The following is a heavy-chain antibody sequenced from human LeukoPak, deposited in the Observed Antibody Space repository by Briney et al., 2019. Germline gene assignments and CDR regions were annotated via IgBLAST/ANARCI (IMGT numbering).Heavy chain of an antibody. Sequence: SETLSLTCTVSGASISSYYWSWIRQPPGKGLEWIGYIYYSGSTNYNPSLKSRVTISADTSKNQFSLKLSSVTAADTAVYYCARESMVYGDYVGGWFDPWGQGTLVTVSS. CDR3: ARESMVYGDYVGGWFDP. J-gene: IGHJ5*02. CDR1: GASISSYY. D-gene: IGHD4-17*01. V-gene: IGHV4-59*01. CDR2: IYYSGST.